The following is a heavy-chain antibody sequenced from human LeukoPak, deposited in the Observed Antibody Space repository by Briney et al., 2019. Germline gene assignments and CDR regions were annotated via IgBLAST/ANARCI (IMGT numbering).Heavy chain of an antibody. CDR2: ISGSGGST. CDR1: GFTFSSYG. J-gene: IGHJ4*02. CDR3: AKGYYDFWSGYLTI. V-gene: IGHV3-23*01. Sequence: PGGTLRLSCAASGFTFSSYGMSWVRQAPGKGLEWVSAISGSGGSTYYADSVKGRFTISRDNSKNTLYLQMNSLRAEDTAVYYCAKGYYDFWSGYLTIWGQGTLVTVSS. D-gene: IGHD3-3*01.